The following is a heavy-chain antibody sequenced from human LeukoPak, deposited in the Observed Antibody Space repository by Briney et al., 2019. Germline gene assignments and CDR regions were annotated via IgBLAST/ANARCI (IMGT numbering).Heavy chain of an antibody. Sequence: SQTLSLTCTVSGDSISSYYWSWIRQPPGKGLEWIGYIYYSGGTDYNPSLKSRVTISVDTSKNQFSLKLRSVTAADTAVYYCARHVTISGPYDASDIWGQGAMVTVSP. CDR1: GDSISSYY. V-gene: IGHV4-59*08. CDR3: ARHVTISGPYDASDI. CDR2: IYYSGGT. D-gene: IGHD5-24*01. J-gene: IGHJ3*02.